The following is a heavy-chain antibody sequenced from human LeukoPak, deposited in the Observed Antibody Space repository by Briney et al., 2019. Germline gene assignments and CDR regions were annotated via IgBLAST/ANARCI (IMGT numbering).Heavy chain of an antibody. Sequence: SETLSLTCTVYGGSISSSGSYWGWIRQPPGKGLEWIGSLYYSGNTYNTSLKSRVTISVDTSKKQLYLNLTSVNAADTAMYYCARVMAARREDLNWFDTWGQGTLVTVSS. CDR1: GGSISSSGSY. V-gene: IGHV4-39*07. J-gene: IGHJ5*02. CDR2: LYYSGNT. D-gene: IGHD6-6*01. CDR3: ARVMAARREDLNWFDT.